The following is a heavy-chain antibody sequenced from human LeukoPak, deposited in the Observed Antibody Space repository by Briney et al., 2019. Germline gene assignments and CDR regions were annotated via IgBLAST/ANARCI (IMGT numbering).Heavy chain of an antibody. CDR3: ARTVAGTFGAFDY. V-gene: IGHV4-59*08. CDR2: IYYSGST. Sequence: PSETLSLTCTVSGGSISGYYWTWIRQPPGKGLEWIGFIYYSGSTNYNPSLKSRVTISVDTSKNQFSLKLSSVTAADTAVYYCARTVAGTFGAFDYWGQGTLVTVSS. J-gene: IGHJ4*02. D-gene: IGHD6-19*01. CDR1: GGSISGYY.